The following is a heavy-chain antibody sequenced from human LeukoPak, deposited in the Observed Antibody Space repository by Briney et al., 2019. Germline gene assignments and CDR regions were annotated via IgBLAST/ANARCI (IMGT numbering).Heavy chain of an antibody. CDR1: GGSISSYY. J-gene: IGHJ4*02. V-gene: IGHV4-59*01. Sequence: SETLSLTCTVSGGSISSYYWSWIRQPPGKGLEWIGYIHYSGSTNYNPSLKSRVTISVDTSKNQFSLKLTSVTAADTAVYYCARDSTFGGVMTYYFDYWGQGTLVTVSS. CDR3: ARDSTFGGVMTYYFDY. CDR2: IHYSGST. D-gene: IGHD3-16*01.